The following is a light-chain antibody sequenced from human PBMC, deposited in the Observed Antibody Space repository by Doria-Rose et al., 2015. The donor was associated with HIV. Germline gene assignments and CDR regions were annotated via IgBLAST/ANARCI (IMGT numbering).Light chain of an antibody. Sequence: DIRVTQSPESLGMSLGERATLNCKSNQSLLYTSKNYLAWYQQKPGQPPKLLIYWASTRQSVVTARFSGSGSGTDSTLTISSLEAEDVAVYYCQQYYDTPSFGPGTTVDIK. CDR1: QSLLYTSKNY. CDR3: QQYYDTPS. V-gene: IGKV4-1*01. J-gene: IGKJ3*01. CDR2: WAS.